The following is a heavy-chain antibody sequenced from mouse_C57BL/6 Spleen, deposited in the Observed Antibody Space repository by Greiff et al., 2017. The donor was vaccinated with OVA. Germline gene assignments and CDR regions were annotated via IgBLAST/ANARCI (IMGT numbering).Heavy chain of an antibody. Sequence: EVQVVESGPGLVKPSQSLSLTCSVTGYSITSGYYWNWIRQFPGNKLEWMGYISYDGSNNYNPSLKNRISITRDTSKNQFFLKLNSVTTEDTATYYCARGGLLRFAYWGQGTLVTVSA. D-gene: IGHD2-3*01. CDR1: GYSITSGYY. CDR3: ARGGLLRFAY. CDR2: ISYDGSN. V-gene: IGHV3-6*01. J-gene: IGHJ3*01.